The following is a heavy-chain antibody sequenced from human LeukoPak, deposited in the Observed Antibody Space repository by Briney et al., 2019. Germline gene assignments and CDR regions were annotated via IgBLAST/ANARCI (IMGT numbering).Heavy chain of an antibody. CDR2: ISSSSSTI. V-gene: IGHV3-48*02. Sequence: PGGSLRLSCAASEFTFSSYSMNWVRQAPGKGLEWVSYISSSSSTIYYAGSVKGRFTISRDNAKNSLYLQMNSLRDEDTAVYYCATGILSGLDYWGQGTLVTVSS. J-gene: IGHJ4*02. CDR3: ATGILSGLDY. CDR1: EFTFSSYS. D-gene: IGHD2/OR15-2a*01.